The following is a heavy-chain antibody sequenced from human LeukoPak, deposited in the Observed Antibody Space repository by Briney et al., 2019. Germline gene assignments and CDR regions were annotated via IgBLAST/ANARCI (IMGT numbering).Heavy chain of an antibody. J-gene: IGHJ5*02. CDR2: INPSGGST. Sequence: EASVKLSCKASGYTFTSYYMHWVRQAPGQGLEWMGIINPSGGSTSYAQKFQGRVTMTRDMSTSTVYMELSSLRSEDTAVYCCAREDPARRTYCSSTSCYTRLPGWFDPWGQGTLVTVSS. D-gene: IGHD2-2*02. V-gene: IGHV1-46*01. CDR3: AREDPARRTYCSSTSCYTRLPGWFDP. CDR1: GYTFTSYY.